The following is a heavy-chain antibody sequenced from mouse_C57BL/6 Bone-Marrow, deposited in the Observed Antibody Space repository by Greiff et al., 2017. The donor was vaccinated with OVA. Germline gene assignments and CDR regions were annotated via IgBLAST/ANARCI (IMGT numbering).Heavy chain of an antibody. Sequence: VQLQQSGAELVRPGASVKLSCTASGFNITDDYMHWVKQRPEKGLEWIGWIDPENGDTEYASKFQGKATITADTSSNTAYLQLSSLTSEDTAVYYCTEVRGAMDYWGQGTSVTVSS. CDR2: IDPENGDT. CDR3: TEVRGAMDY. V-gene: IGHV14-4*01. J-gene: IGHJ4*01. D-gene: IGHD2-13*01. CDR1: GFNITDDY.